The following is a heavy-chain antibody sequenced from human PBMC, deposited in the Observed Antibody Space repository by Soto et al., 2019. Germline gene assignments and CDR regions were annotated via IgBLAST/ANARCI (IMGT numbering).Heavy chain of an antibody. CDR2: ISSSSSTI. Sequence: PGGSLRLSCAASGFTFSSYSMNWVRQAPGKGLEWVSYISSSSSTIYYADSVKGRFTISRDNAKNSLYLQMNSLRAEDTAVYYCARRYQLLDYYYYYGMDVWGQGTTVTVSS. J-gene: IGHJ6*02. V-gene: IGHV3-48*01. CDR1: GFTFSSYS. D-gene: IGHD2-2*01. CDR3: ARRYQLLDYYYYYGMDV.